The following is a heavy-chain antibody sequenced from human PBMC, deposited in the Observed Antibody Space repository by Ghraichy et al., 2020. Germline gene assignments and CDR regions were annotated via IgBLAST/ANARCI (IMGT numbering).Heavy chain of an antibody. CDR3: ARGGYYDSSGYYSRYYYYYMDV. D-gene: IGHD3-22*01. CDR1: GGSISSGGYS. CDR2: IYHSGST. J-gene: IGHJ6*03. V-gene: IGHV4-30-2*01. Sequence: SLNISCAVSGGSISSGGYSWSWIRQPPGKGLEWIGYIYHSGSTYYNPSLKSRVTISVDRSKNQFSLKLSSVTAADTAVYYCARGGYYDSSGYYSRYYYYYMDVWGKGTTVTVSS.